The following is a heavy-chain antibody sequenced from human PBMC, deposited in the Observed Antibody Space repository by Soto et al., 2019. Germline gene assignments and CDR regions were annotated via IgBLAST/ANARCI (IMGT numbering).Heavy chain of an antibody. D-gene: IGHD1-26*01. CDR2: ISSSSSYI. Sequence: RRLSCAASGFTFSSYSMNWVRQAPGKGLEWVSSISSSSSYIYYADSVKGRFTISRDNAKNSLYLQMNSLRAEDTAVYYCADSGSYYLGAFDIWGQGTMVTVSS. CDR1: GFTFSSYS. V-gene: IGHV3-21*01. J-gene: IGHJ3*02. CDR3: ADSGSYYLGAFDI.